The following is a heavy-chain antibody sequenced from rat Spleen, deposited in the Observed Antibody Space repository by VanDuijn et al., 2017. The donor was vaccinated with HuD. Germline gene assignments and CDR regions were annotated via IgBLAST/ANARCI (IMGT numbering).Heavy chain of an antibody. J-gene: IGHJ3*01. D-gene: IGHD1-12*02. CDR1: GFTFSDYN. V-gene: IGHV5-22*01. Sequence: EVQLVESGGGLVQPGTSMKLSCAASGFTFSDYNMAWVRQAPKKGLEWIASITNPGDSTFYPDSVQGRFTISRDNAQNTLYLQMNSLRSEDTATYYCTRTSVVITTNWFAYWGQGTLVTVSS. CDR3: TRTSVVITTNWFAY. CDR2: ITNPGDST.